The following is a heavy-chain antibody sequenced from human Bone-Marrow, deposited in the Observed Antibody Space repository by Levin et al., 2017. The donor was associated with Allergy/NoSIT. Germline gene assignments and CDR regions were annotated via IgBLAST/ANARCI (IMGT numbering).Heavy chain of an antibody. CDR2: ISSTSSSF. Sequence: GGSLRLSCAASGFMFSTFSMVWVRQAPGKGLEWISYISSTSSSFYYGDSMKGRFTISRDNARNSLYLQMNSLRDEDTAIYYCARALTVGRSVRFDYWGQGTLVTVSS. J-gene: IGHJ4*02. D-gene: IGHD4-23*01. CDR1: GFMFSTFS. V-gene: IGHV3-48*02. CDR3: ARALTVGRSVRFDY.